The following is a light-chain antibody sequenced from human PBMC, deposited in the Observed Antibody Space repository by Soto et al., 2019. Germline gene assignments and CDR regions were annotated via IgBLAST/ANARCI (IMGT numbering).Light chain of an antibody. Sequence: QSVLAQPPSASGTPGQRLTISCSGSSSNIGSNYVYWYQQLPGTAPKLLIYSNNQRPSGVPDRFSGSKSGTSASLAISGLRSEDEADYYCAAWDDSLSGYVFGTGTKV. CDR1: SSNIGSNY. CDR3: AAWDDSLSGYV. V-gene: IGLV1-47*02. CDR2: SNN. J-gene: IGLJ1*01.